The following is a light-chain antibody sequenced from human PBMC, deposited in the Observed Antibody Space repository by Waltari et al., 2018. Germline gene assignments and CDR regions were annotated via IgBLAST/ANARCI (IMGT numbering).Light chain of an antibody. V-gene: IGKV3-15*01. CDR3: QQYNYQGT. Sequence: EIVMSQSPATLSVSPGEGATLSCRASPKIKSDLAWYQQKPAQAPRLLIYRASTRATGIPARFSGSGSGTEFTLTISGLHSXXXAVYYCQQYNYQGTFGQGTKLEIK. J-gene: IGKJ2*01. CDR1: PKIKSD. CDR2: RAS.